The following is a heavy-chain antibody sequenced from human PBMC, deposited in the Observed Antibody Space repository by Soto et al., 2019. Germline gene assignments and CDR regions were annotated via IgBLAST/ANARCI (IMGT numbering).Heavy chain of an antibody. V-gene: IGHV4-31*03. CDR2: IYYSGST. D-gene: IGHD3-3*01. CDR3: AAEVGFGPLFDY. CDR1: GGSISSCGYY. J-gene: IGHJ4*02. Sequence: SETLSLTCTVSGGSISSCGYYWSWIRQHPGKGLEWIGYIYYSGSTYYNPSLKSRVTISVDTSKNQFSLKLSSVTAADTAVYYCAAEVGFGPLFDYWGQGTLVTVSS.